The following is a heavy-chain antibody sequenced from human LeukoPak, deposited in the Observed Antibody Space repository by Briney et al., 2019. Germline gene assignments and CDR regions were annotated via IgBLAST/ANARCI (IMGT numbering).Heavy chain of an antibody. CDR1: GGSISSYY. V-gene: IGHV4-59*08. CDR2: IYYSGST. CDR3: ARATYYYDSSGRGGDAFDI. Sequence: QSSETLSLTCTVSGGSISSYYWSWVRQPPGKGLEWLGYIYYSGSTSYSPSLKSRVTISVDTSKNQFSLKLSSVTAADTAVYYCARATYYYDSSGRGGDAFDIWGQGTMVTVSS. D-gene: IGHD3-22*01. J-gene: IGHJ3*02.